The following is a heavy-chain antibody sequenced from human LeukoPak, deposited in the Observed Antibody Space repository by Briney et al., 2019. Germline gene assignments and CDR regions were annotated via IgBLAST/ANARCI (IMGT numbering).Heavy chain of an antibody. CDR3: ARMSPMNAFEI. CDR1: GFTVSSSY. CDR2: IHSAGST. Sequence: PGGSLRLSCAASGFTVSSSYMGWVRQAPGKGLEWVSVIHSAGSTYYADSVKGRFTISRDNSKNTLYVQMNSLRAEDTAVYYCARMSPMNAFEIWGQGTMVTVSS. V-gene: IGHV3-53*01. J-gene: IGHJ3*02.